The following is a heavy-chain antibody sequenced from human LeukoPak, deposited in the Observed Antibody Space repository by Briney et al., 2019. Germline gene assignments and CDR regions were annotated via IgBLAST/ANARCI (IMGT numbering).Heavy chain of an antibody. D-gene: IGHD2-15*01. CDR3: ARVRPTYCSGGSCYRGVFDY. CDR1: GGSISSSSYY. CDR2: IYHSGST. J-gene: IGHJ4*02. Sequence: SETLSLTCTVSGGSISSSSYYWGWIRQPPGKGLEWIGSIYHSGSTYYNPSLKSRVTISVDTSKNQFSLKLSSVTAADTAVYYCARVRPTYCSGGSCYRGVFDYWGQGTLVTVSS. V-gene: IGHV4-39*07.